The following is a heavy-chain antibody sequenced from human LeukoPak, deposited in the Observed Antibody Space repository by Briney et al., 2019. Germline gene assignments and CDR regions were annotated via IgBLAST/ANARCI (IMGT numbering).Heavy chain of an antibody. CDR1: GGTFSSYA. V-gene: IGHV1-69*04. CDR3: ARGRYDILTGYSPYYYGMDV. Sequence: SVKVSCKASGGTFSSYAISWVRQAPGQGLEWMGRIIPILGIANYAQKFQGRVTITADKSTSTAYMELSSLRSEDTAVYYCARGRYDILTGYSPYYYGMDVWGQGTTVTVSS. J-gene: IGHJ6*02. D-gene: IGHD3-9*01. CDR2: IIPILGIA.